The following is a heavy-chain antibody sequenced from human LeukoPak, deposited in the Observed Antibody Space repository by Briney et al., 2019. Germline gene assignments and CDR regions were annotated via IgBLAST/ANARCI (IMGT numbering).Heavy chain of an antibody. V-gene: IGHV4-34*01. D-gene: IGHD2-21*02. Sequence: SETLSLTCAVYGGSFSGYYWSWIRQPPGKGLEWIGEINSSGNTNYNPSLKSRVTISVATSKNRFSLTLSSVTAADTAVYYCAKSRRWGLDYWGQGSLVTVSS. J-gene: IGHJ4*02. CDR1: GGSFSGYY. CDR3: AKSRRWGLDY. CDR2: INSSGNT.